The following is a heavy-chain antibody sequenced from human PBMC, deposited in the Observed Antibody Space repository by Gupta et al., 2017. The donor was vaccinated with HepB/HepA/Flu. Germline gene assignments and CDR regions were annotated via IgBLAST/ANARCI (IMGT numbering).Heavy chain of an antibody. V-gene: IGHV2-5*01. J-gene: IGHJ4*02. Sequence: QITLKESGPTLVKPTQTLTLTCTFSGFSLSTSGVGVGWIRQPPGKALEWLALIYWNDDKRDRPSLKSRLTITKDTSKNQVVLTMTNLEPVDTATYYCAHRPAGWYYFDYWGQGTLVTVSS. CDR1: GFSLSTSGVG. D-gene: IGHD3-9*01. CDR2: IYWNDDK. CDR3: AHRPAGWYYFDY.